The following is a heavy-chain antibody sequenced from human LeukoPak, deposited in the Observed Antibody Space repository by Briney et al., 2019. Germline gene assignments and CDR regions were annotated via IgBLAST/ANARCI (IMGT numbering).Heavy chain of an antibody. D-gene: IGHD2-2*01. Sequence: RPSGTLSLTCTVSGGSISSSSYYWGWIRQPPGKGLEWIGSIYYSGSTNYNPSLKSRVTISVDTSKNQFSLKLSSVTAADTAVYYCARRVNCSGTSCRATKLDYWGQGTLVTVSS. CDR2: IYYSGST. V-gene: IGHV4-39*07. J-gene: IGHJ4*02. CDR1: GGSISSSSYY. CDR3: ARRVNCSGTSCRATKLDY.